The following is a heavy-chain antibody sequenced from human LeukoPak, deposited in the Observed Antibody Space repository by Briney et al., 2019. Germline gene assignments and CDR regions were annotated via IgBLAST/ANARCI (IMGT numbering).Heavy chain of an antibody. Sequence: SETLSLTCAVYGGSFSGYYWSWLRQPPGKGLEWIGEISHSGSTNYNPSLKSRVTISVDTSKNQFSLKLSSVTAADTAVYYCARSGDFWSGYFDYWGQGTLVTVSS. D-gene: IGHD3-3*01. V-gene: IGHV4-34*01. J-gene: IGHJ4*02. CDR2: ISHSGST. CDR1: GGSFSGYY. CDR3: ARSGDFWSGYFDY.